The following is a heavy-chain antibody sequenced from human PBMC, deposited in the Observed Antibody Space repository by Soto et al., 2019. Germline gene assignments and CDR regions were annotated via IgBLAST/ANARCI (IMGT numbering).Heavy chain of an antibody. Sequence: GGSLRLSCAASGFTFSSYGMHWVRQAPGKGLERVAVIWYDGSNKYYADSVKGRFTISRDNSKNTLYLQMNSLRAEDAAVYYCARDQERAYSYGFSVRYYGMDVWGQGTTVTVSS. CDR2: IWYDGSNK. CDR1: GFTFSSYG. V-gene: IGHV3-33*01. J-gene: IGHJ6*02. CDR3: ARDQERAYSYGFSVRYYGMDV. D-gene: IGHD5-18*01.